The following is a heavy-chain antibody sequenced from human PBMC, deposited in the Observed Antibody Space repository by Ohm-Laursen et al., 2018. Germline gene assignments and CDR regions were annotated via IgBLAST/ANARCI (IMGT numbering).Heavy chain of an antibody. Sequence: SLRLSCTASGSTFSGFWMHWVRQAPGKGMVWVSRINSDGSSTTYADSVKGRFTISRDNAKNTLYLQMNSLRAEDTAEYYCAREELESSGWADWGQGTLVTVSS. CDR2: INSDGSST. D-gene: IGHD6-19*01. CDR3: AREELESSGWAD. CDR1: GSTFSGFW. V-gene: IGHV3-74*01. J-gene: IGHJ4*02.